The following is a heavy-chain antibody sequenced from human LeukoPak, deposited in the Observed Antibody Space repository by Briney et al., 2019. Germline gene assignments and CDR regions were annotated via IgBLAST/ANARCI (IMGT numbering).Heavy chain of an antibody. CDR2: ISAYNGNT. V-gene: IGHV1-18*01. J-gene: IGHJ6*02. D-gene: IGHD3-3*01. CDR3: ARDQRFLEWYRGLDV. CDR1: GYTFTSYG. Sequence: ASVKVSCKASGYTFTSYGISWVRQAPGQGVEWMGWISAYNGNTNYAQKLQGRVTMTTDTSTSTAYMELRSLRSDDTAVYYCARDQRFLEWYRGLDVWGQGTTVTVSS.